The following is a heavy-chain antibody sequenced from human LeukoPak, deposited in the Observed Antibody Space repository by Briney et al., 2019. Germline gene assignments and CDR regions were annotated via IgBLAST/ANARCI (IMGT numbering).Heavy chain of an antibody. Sequence: QPGRSLRLSCAASGFTFSSYGMHWVRQAPGKGLEWVAVIWYDGSNKYYADSVKGRFTISRDNSKNTLYLQMNSLRAEDTAVYYCAKEYDRSGPPFDYWGQGTLVTVSS. D-gene: IGHD3-22*01. CDR1: GFTFSSYG. J-gene: IGHJ4*02. V-gene: IGHV3-33*06. CDR2: IWYDGSNK. CDR3: AKEYDRSGPPFDY.